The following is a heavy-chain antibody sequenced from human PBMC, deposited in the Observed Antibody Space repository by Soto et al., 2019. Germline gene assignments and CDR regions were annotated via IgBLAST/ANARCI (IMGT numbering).Heavy chain of an antibody. CDR3: AKEGRSGSYYYNYFDY. Sequence: GGSLRLSCAASGFTFSSYGMHWVRQAPGKGLEWVAVISYDGSNKYYADSVKGRFTISRDNSKNTLYLQMNSLRAEDTAVYYCAKEGRSGSYYYNYFDYWGQGTLVTVSS. J-gene: IGHJ4*02. CDR2: ISYDGSNK. D-gene: IGHD3-10*01. V-gene: IGHV3-30*18. CDR1: GFTFSSYG.